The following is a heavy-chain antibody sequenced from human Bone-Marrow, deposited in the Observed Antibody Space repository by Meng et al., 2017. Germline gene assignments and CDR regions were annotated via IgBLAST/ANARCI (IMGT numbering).Heavy chain of an antibody. V-gene: IGHV3-74*01. CDR3: ARVGCSSTSCYGEFDY. CDR1: GFIFSNYW. Sequence: GGPLRLSCAAPGFIFSNYWMHWVRQAPGKGLVWVSRINGDGRSTSYADSVKGRFTISRDNAKNTVYLHMNSLRAEDTGVYYCARVGCSSTSCYGEFDYWGQGTLVTVSS. CDR2: INGDGRST. J-gene: IGHJ4*02. D-gene: IGHD2-2*01.